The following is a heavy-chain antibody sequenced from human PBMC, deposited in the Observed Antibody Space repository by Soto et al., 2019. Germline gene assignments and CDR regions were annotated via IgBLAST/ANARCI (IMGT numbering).Heavy chain of an antibody. CDR2: INPDGSAK. Sequence: PWGSLRLSCAASGFTFSNFWMDWVRQAPGRGLEWVANINPDGSAKQYVDSVKGRFTISRDNAKNSLYLQMSSLTAEDSALYYCSRSLDSWGQGTRVTVSS. CDR1: GFTFSNFW. CDR3: SRSLDS. J-gene: IGHJ4*02. V-gene: IGHV3-7*01.